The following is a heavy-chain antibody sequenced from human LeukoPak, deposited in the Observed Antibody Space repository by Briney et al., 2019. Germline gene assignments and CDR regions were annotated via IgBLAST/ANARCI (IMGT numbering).Heavy chain of an antibody. CDR2: IWYDGSNK. D-gene: IGHD3-22*01. CDR3: ARGPNYYDSSGYEFDP. Sequence: GRSLRLSCVASGFTFSSYGMHWVRQAPGKGLEWVAVIWYDGSNKYYADSVKGRFTISRDNSKNTLYLQMNSLRAEDTAVYYCARGPNYYDSSGYEFDPWVQGTLVTVSS. CDR1: GFTFSSYG. J-gene: IGHJ5*02. V-gene: IGHV3-33*01.